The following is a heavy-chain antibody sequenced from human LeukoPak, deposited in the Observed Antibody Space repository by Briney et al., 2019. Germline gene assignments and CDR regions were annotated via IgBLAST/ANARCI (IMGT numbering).Heavy chain of an antibody. J-gene: IGHJ4*02. CDR3: ARDLPVGATAFDY. CDR1: GFTFSDYY. CDR2: ISGSSRDT. Sequence: GGSLRLSCAASGFTFSDYYMSWIRGAPGKGLEWVSYISGSSRDTNYADSVKGRFTISRDNAKKSLYLQMNSLRAEDTAVYYCARDLPVGATAFDYWGQGTLVTVSS. V-gene: IGHV3-11*06. D-gene: IGHD1-26*01.